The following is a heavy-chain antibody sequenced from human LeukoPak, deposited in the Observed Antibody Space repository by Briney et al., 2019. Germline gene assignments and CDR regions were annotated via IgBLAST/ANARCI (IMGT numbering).Heavy chain of an antibody. J-gene: IGHJ3*02. CDR2: IYSGGST. D-gene: IGHD6-13*01. Sequence: GGFLGLSCAASGFTVSSNYMSWVRQAPGKGLEWVSVIYSGGSTYYADSVKGRFTISRDDSKNTLYLQMNSLRAEDTAVYYCARDPVIAAAGTYAFDIWGQGTMVTVSS. CDR1: GFTVSSNY. CDR3: ARDPVIAAAGTYAFDI. V-gene: IGHV3-66*01.